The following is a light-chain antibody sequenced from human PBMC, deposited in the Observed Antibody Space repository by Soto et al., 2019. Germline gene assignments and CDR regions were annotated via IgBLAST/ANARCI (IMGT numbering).Light chain of an antibody. J-gene: IGLJ2*01. Sequence: QSVLTQPPSASGTPGQRVTISCSGSYSNIGSETVNWYQQLPGAAPELLIYSDNQRPSGVPDRFSGSKSGTSASLAISGLQSEDEAEYYCAAWDDSLNGLVFGGGTKLTVL. CDR2: SDN. CDR3: AAWDDSLNGLV. CDR1: YSNIGSET. V-gene: IGLV1-44*01.